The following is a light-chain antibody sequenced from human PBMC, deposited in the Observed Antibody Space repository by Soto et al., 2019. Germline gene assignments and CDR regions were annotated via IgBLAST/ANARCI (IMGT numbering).Light chain of an antibody. Sequence: QSELSQPPSASGTPGQRVTISCSGSSSNIGRNAVNWYHQLPGTAPKLLIYSNNQRPSGVPDRFSGSKSGTSASLAISGLQSEDEADYYCAAWDASLNAYVFGSGTKVTVL. V-gene: IGLV1-44*01. CDR1: SSNIGRNA. J-gene: IGLJ1*01. CDR2: SNN. CDR3: AAWDASLNAYV.